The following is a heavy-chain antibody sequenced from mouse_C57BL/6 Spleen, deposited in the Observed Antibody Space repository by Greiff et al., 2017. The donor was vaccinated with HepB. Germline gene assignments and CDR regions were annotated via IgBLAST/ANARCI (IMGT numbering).Heavy chain of an antibody. D-gene: IGHD2-3*01. CDR1: GYAFSSSW. CDR2: IYPGDGDT. V-gene: IGHV1-82*01. J-gene: IGHJ2*01. CDR3: ARGRDGYFDY. Sequence: QVQLKESGPELVKPGASVKISCKASGYAFSSSWMNWVKQRPGKGLEWIGRIYPGDGDTNYNGKFKGKATLTADKSSSTAYMQLSSLTSEDSAVYFCARGRDGYFDYWGQGTTLTVSS.